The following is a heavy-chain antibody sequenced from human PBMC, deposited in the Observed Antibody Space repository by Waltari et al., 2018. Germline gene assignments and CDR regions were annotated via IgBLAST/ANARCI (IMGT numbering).Heavy chain of an antibody. CDR3: ARRWTSDWSDP. J-gene: IGHJ5*02. Sequence: QLVQSDAEVKKPGASVKVSCMTSGYKFNSYGINWVRQAPGQGLESMGWIIAYNGNPHYAQNFKGRVTITRDTSTNTAYLELRGLTADDTAVYYCARRWTSDWSDPWGQGTLVTVSS. CDR2: IIAYNGNP. CDR1: GYKFNSYG. V-gene: IGHV1-18*01.